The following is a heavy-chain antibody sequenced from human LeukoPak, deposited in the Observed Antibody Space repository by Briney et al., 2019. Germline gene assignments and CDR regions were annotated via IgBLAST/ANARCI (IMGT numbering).Heavy chain of an antibody. D-gene: IGHD1-26*01. CDR3: ARDPGIVGATGAFDI. V-gene: IGHV3-21*01. CDR2: ISSSSSYI. CDR1: GFTFSSYS. Sequence: PGGSLRLSCAASGFTFSSYSMNWVRQAPGKGLEWVSSISSSSSYIYYADSVKGRFTISRDNAKNSLYLQMNSLRAEDTAVYYCARDPGIVGATGAFDIWGQGTMVTVSS. J-gene: IGHJ3*02.